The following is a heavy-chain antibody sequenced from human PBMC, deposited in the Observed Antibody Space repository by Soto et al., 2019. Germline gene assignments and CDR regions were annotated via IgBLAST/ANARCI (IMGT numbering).Heavy chain of an antibody. CDR2: TNQDGRER. Sequence: EVQLVESGGGLVQPGGSLRLSCVASGFTFRNYWISWLRQAPGKGLEWVANTNQDGRERYSVASVKGRFTISRDNAKNSLHLQMNSLRAEDTAVYYCASDGSGYSTDWGQGTLVTVSS. V-gene: IGHV3-7*01. CDR1: GFTFRNYW. CDR3: ASDGSGYSTD. J-gene: IGHJ4*02. D-gene: IGHD5-18*01.